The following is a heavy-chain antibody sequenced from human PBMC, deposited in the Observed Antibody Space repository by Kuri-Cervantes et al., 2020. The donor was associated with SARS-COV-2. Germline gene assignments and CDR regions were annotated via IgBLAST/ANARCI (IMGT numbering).Heavy chain of an antibody. CDR1: GYSFTSYW. CDR3: ARQMGYCSGHRYYYYYMDV. D-gene: IGHD6-19*01. CDR2: IYPGDSDT. Sequence: GGSLRLSCTGSGYSFTSYWIGWVRQMPGKGREWMWVIYPGDSDTRYSPSFRGQVTITADKTISTAYLQWSSLKASDTATYYCARQMGYCSGHRYYYYYMDVWGKGTTVTVSS. V-gene: IGHV5-51*01. J-gene: IGHJ6*03.